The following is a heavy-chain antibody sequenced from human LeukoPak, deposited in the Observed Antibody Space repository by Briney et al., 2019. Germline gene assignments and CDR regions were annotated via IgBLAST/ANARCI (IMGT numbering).Heavy chain of an antibody. CDR2: IYYSGST. V-gene: IGHV4-59*01. Sequence: ETLSLTCTVSGGSISSYYWSWIRQPPGKGLEWIGYIYYSGSTNYDPSLKSRVTISVDTSKNQFSLKLRSVTAADTAVYYCARVTGYVIEDNFDYWGQGTLVTVSS. J-gene: IGHJ4*02. CDR1: GGSISSYY. CDR3: ARVTGYVIEDNFDY. D-gene: IGHD2-15*01.